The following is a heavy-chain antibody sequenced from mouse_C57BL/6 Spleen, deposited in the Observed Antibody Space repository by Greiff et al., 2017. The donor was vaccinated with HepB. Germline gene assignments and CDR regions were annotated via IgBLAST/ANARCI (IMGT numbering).Heavy chain of an antibody. J-gene: IGHJ3*01. CDR1: GYTFTSYW. D-gene: IGHD2-3*01. CDR2: INPSNGGT. CDR3: ARWNGYYEGFAY. V-gene: IGHV1-53*01. Sequence: VQLQQPGTELVKPGASVKLSCKASGYTFTSYWMHWVKQRPGQGLEWIGNINPSNGGTNYNEKFKSKATMTVDKSSSTAYMQLSSLTSEDSAVYYCARWNGYYEGFAYWGQGTLVTVSA.